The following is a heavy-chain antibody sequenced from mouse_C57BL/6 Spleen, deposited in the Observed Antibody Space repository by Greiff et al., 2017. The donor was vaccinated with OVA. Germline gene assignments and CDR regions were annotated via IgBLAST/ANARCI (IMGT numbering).Heavy chain of an antibody. Sequence: EVMLVESVAELVRPGASVKLSCTASGFNIKNTYMHWVKQRPEQGLEWIGRIDPANGNTKYAPKFQGKATITADTSSNTAYLQLSSLTSEDTAIYYCARGDYGSSYGFAYWGQGTLVTVSA. D-gene: IGHD1-1*01. CDR1: GFNIKNTY. V-gene: IGHV14-3*01. CDR3: ARGDYGSSYGFAY. J-gene: IGHJ3*01. CDR2: IDPANGNT.